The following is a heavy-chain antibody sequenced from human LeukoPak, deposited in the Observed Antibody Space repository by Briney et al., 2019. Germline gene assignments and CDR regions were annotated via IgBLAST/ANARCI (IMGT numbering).Heavy chain of an antibody. Sequence: GGSLRLSCAAPGFTFSSYAMHWVRQAPGKGLEWVAVISYDGSNKYYADSVKGRFTISRDNSKNTLYLQMNSLRAEDTAVYYCARDWHQLLYYFDYWGQGTLVTVSS. CDR3: ARDWHQLLYYFDY. D-gene: IGHD2-2*01. V-gene: IGHV3-30*04. CDR1: GFTFSSYA. J-gene: IGHJ4*02. CDR2: ISYDGSNK.